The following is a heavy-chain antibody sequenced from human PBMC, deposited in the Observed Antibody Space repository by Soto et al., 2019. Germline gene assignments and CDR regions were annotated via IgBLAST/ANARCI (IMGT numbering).Heavy chain of an antibody. V-gene: IGHV3-30-3*01. Sequence: PGGSLRLSCAASGFTFSSYAMHWVRQAPGKGLEWVAVISYDGSNKYYADSVKGRFTISRDNSKNTLYLQMNSLRAEDTAVYYCARDQSDGYSYGNLDYWGQGTLVTVSS. D-gene: IGHD5-18*01. J-gene: IGHJ4*02. CDR3: ARDQSDGYSYGNLDY. CDR1: GFTFSSYA. CDR2: ISYDGSNK.